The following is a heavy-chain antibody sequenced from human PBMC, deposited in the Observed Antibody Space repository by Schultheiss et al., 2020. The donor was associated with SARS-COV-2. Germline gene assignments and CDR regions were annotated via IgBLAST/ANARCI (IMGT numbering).Heavy chain of an antibody. J-gene: IGHJ4*02. CDR2: IIPIFGTA. D-gene: IGHD5-12*01. V-gene: IGHV1-69*13. CDR3: ARSVGWLRLDWFDY. CDR1: GYTFTSYY. Sequence: SVKVSCKASGYTFTSYYMHWVRQAPGQGLEWMGGIIPIFGTANYAQKFQGRVTITADESTSTAYMELSSLRSEDTAVYYCARSVGWLRLDWFDYWGQGTLVTVSS.